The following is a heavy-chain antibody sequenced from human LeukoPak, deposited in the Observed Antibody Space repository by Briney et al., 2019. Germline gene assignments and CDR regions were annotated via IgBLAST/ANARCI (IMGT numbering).Heavy chain of an antibody. CDR1: GGSISSYY. J-gene: IGHJ4*02. CDR3: AGHHPRNTVDF. Sequence: SETLSLTCTVSGGSISSYYWSWIRQPPGKGLEWIAYSSDIGSINYIPSLKSRVTISLDTSKNQFSLKLSSVTAADTAVYYYAGHHPRNTVDFWGQGTLVTVSS. D-gene: IGHD2/OR15-2a*01. CDR2: SSDIGSI. V-gene: IGHV4-59*08.